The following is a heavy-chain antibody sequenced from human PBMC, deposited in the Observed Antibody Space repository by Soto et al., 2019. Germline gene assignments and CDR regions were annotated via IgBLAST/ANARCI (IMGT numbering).Heavy chain of an antibody. CDR1: GYTLTELS. V-gene: IGHV1-24*01. J-gene: IGHJ3*02. CDR2: FDPEDGET. D-gene: IGHD2-15*01. CDR3: ATDLGYCSGGSCRDAFDI. Sequence: ASVKVSCKVSGYTLTELSMHWVRQAPGKGLEWMGGFDPEDGETIYAQKFQGRVTMTEDTSTDTAYMELSSLRSEDTAVYYCATDLGYCSGGSCRDAFDIWGQGTMVTVSS.